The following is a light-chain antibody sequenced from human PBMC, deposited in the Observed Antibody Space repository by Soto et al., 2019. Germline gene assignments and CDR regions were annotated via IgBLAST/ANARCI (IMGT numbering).Light chain of an antibody. CDR1: QDISSY. CDR2: AAS. J-gene: IGKJ4*01. Sequence: DIQLTQSPSFLSASVGDRVTITCRTSQDISSYFAWYQQKPGKAPQLLISAASTLQSGVPSRFSGSGSGTEFTLTISSLQPEDFATSYCQQLKSYPLSFGGGTKVEI. V-gene: IGKV1-9*01. CDR3: QQLKSYPLS.